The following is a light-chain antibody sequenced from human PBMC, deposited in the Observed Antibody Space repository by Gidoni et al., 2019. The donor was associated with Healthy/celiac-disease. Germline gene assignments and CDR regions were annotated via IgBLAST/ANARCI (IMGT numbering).Light chain of an antibody. Sequence: DIVMTQSPDSLAVSLGERATINCTSSHSVLYSSNSKSYLAWYQQKPGQPPKLLIYWASTRESGVPDRFSGSGSGTDFTLTISSLQAEDVAVYYCQQYYSTPLTFGPGTKVDIK. CDR1: HSVLYSSNSKSY. CDR3: QQYYSTPLT. V-gene: IGKV4-1*01. J-gene: IGKJ3*01. CDR2: WAS.